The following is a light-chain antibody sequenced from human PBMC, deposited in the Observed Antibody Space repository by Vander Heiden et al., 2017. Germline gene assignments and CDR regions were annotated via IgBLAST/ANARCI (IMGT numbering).Light chain of an antibody. CDR2: DAT. Sequence: DIQVIQSTSSLSASVGDRVTIPCRASQSISTHLNWYQQRPGRPPKLLIYDATNLESGVPSRFSGSGSGTDFTLTISSLQPEDFATYSCQQSFTTPITFAGGTKVEMK. J-gene: IGKJ4*01. V-gene: IGKV1-39*01. CDR3: QQSFTTPIT. CDR1: QSISTH.